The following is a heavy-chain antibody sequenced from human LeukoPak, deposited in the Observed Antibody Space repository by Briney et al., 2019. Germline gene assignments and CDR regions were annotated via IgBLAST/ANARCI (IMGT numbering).Heavy chain of an antibody. CDR2: IDNSGKI. CDR3: ARVLRIVGTPRPFDI. D-gene: IGHD1-26*01. V-gene: IGHV4-4*02. J-gene: IGHJ3*02. Sequence: PSGTLSLTCAVSGRSISSNHWWSWVRRSPAKGLEWIGEIDNSGKINYNPSLKSRVSVSVDKSKNNFSLKMTSMTAADTAVYYCARVLRIVGTPRPFDIWGQGTMVTVSS. CDR1: GRSISSNHW.